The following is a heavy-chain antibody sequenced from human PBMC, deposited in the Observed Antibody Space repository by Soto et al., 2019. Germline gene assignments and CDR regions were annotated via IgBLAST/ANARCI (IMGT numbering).Heavy chain of an antibody. CDR2: ISSNGGST. CDR3: VKTYYYDSSGYYLVSYFDY. CDR1: GFTFSSYA. Sequence: GGSLRLSCSASGFTFSSYAMHWVRQAPGKGLEYVSAISSNGGSTYYADSVKGRFTISRDNSKNTLYLQMSSLRAEDTAVYYCVKTYYYDSSGYYLVSYFDYWGQGTLVTVSS. D-gene: IGHD3-22*01. V-gene: IGHV3-64D*08. J-gene: IGHJ4*02.